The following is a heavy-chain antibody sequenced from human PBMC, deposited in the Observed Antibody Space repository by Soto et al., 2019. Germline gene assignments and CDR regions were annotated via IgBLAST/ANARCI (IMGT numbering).Heavy chain of an antibody. J-gene: IGHJ5*02. CDR2: IIPVFSAT. Sequence: QVHLIHSGAEVKKPGSSVKVSCKASGGTFNNYAFSWVRQAPGQGLEWMGGIIPVFSATHYAQRFQGRVTISANESTKTVYSDLRSLRSDDTAVYFCASSTVFGVVALTSWKWFDPWGQGTLVIVSS. V-gene: IGHV1-69*01. CDR3: ASSTVFGVVALTSWKWFDP. CDR1: GGTFNNYA. D-gene: IGHD3-3*01.